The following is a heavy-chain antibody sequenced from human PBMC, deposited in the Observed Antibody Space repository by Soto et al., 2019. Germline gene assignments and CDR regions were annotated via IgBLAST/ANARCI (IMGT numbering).Heavy chain of an antibody. V-gene: IGHV3-30*03. Sequence: QVQLVESGGGVVQPGRSLRLSCGASGFTFNNYGMQWVRQAPGKGLEWVALISYDGSNKYYTDSVKCRYTSSRDNXXXXXXXXXXXXXXXXXXXXXXXXXXXFGDYWGQGTLVTVPS. D-gene: IGHD3-10*01. J-gene: IGHJ4*02. CDR2: ISYDGSNK. CDR3: XXXXXFGDY. CDR1: GFTFNNYG.